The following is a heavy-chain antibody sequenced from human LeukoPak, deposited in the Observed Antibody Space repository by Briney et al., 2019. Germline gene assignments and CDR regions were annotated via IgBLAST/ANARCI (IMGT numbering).Heavy chain of an antibody. CDR2: IRYDGSNK. Sequence: GGSLRLSCAASGFTFSSHGMHWVRQAPGKGLEWVAFIRYDGSNKYYADSVKGRFTISRYNSKNTLYLQMNSLRAEDTAVYYCARVAPRKYYYYYMDVWGKGTTVTVSS. J-gene: IGHJ6*03. CDR3: ARVAPRKYYYYYMDV. D-gene: IGHD2-15*01. CDR1: GFTFSSHG. V-gene: IGHV3-30*02.